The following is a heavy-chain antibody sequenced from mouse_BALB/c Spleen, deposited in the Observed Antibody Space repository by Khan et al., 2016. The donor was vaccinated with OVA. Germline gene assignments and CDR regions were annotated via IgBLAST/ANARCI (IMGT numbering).Heavy chain of an antibody. V-gene: IGHV2-9*02. Sequence: QVQLKQSGPGLVAPSQSLSITCTVSGFSLTSYGVHWVRQPPGKGLEWLGVIWAGGSTNYNSALMSRLSISKNNSKSKVFLKMNSLQTEDTAIYYGARLEDIWGQGTTLTVSS. J-gene: IGHJ2*01. CDR3: ARLEDI. CDR2: IWAGGST. CDR1: GFSLTSYG. D-gene: IGHD1-3*01.